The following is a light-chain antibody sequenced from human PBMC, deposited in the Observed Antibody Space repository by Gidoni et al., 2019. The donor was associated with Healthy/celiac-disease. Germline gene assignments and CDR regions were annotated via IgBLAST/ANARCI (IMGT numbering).Light chain of an antibody. CDR1: QGIRSA. CDR3: QQFNSYPT. V-gene: IGKV1-13*02. J-gene: IGKJ4*01. CDR2: DAS. Sequence: AIQFTQSPSSLSASVGDRVTITCRASQGIRSALAWYQQKPGKAPKLLIYDASSLESGVPSRFSGSGSGTDFTLTISSLQPEDFATYYCQQFNSYPTFGGGTKVEIK.